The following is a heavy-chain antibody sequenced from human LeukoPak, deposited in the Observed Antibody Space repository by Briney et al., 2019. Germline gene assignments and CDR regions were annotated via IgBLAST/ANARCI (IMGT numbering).Heavy chain of an antibody. CDR3: ATVSTRDSYVDYFDY. Sequence: GASVKVSCKVSGYTLTELSMHWVRQAPGKGLAWMGGFDPEDGETIYAQKFQGRVTMTEDTSTDTAYMELSSLRSEDTAVYYCATVSTRDSYVDYFDYWGQGTLVTVSS. CDR1: GYTLTELS. V-gene: IGHV1-24*01. CDR2: FDPEDGET. J-gene: IGHJ4*02. D-gene: IGHD5-18*01.